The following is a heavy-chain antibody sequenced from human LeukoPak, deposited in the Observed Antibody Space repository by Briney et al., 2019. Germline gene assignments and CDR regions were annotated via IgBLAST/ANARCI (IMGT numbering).Heavy chain of an antibody. CDR1: GFTFSSYS. V-gene: IGHV3-21*01. J-gene: IGHJ4*02. CDR2: ISSSSSYI. D-gene: IGHD5-12*01. CDR3: ARDSKGSGYDY. Sequence: PGGSLRLSCAASGFTFSSYSMNWVRQAPGKGLECVSSISSSSSYIYYADSVKGRFTISRDNAKNSLYLQMNSLRAEDTAVYYCARDSKGSGYDYWGQGTLVTVSS.